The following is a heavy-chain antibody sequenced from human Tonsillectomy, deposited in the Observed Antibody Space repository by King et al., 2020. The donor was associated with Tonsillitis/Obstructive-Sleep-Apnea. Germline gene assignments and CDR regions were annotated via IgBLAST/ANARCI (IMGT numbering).Heavy chain of an antibody. Sequence: QLQESGPGLVKPSETLSLTCTVSGGSISSYYWSWIRQPPGKGLEWIGYIYYSGSTNYNPSLKSRVTISVDTSKNQFSLKLSSVTAADTAVYYCARDQGYCSGGSCSYWYFDLWGRGTLVTVSS. D-gene: IGHD2-15*01. CDR3: ARDQGYCSGGSCSYWYFDL. CDR1: GGSISSYY. V-gene: IGHV4-59*01. J-gene: IGHJ2*01. CDR2: IYYSGST.